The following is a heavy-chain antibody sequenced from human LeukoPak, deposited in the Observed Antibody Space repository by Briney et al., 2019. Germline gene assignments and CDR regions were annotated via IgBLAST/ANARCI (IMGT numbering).Heavy chain of an antibody. CDR1: GYSISSGYY. D-gene: IGHD3-22*01. J-gene: IGHJ4*02. CDR3: ARRNLVVIDY. CDR2: IYHSGST. Sequence: SETLSLTCTVSGYSISSGYYWGWIRQPPGKGLEWIGSIYHSGSTYYNPSLKSRVTISVDTSKNQFSLKLSSVTAADTAVYYCARRNLVVIDYWGQGTLVTVSS. V-gene: IGHV4-38-2*02.